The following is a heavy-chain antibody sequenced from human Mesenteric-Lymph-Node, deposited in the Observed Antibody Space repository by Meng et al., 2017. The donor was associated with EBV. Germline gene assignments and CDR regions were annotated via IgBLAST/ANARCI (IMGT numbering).Heavy chain of an antibody. CDR2: IYYTGTT. CDR3: ARGIADSWFDP. CDR1: GGSISTRGYY. V-gene: IGHV4-30-4*01. D-gene: IGHD2-15*01. Sequence: QVQLQDAGPGRTNHSQTLSITCAVSGGSISTRGYYWTWIRQPPGKGLVWIAYIYYTGTTYYNPSLKSRVTISVDTSKNQFSLKLNSVTAADTAVYYCARGIADSWFDPWGQGALVTVSS. J-gene: IGHJ5*02.